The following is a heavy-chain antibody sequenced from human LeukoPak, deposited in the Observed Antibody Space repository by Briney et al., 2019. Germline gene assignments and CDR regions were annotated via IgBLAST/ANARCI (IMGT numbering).Heavy chain of an antibody. CDR3: ARAAVVLLWFGYFDY. J-gene: IGHJ4*02. CDR1: GFTFSSYA. Sequence: GSLRLSCAASGFTFSSYAMHWVRQAPGQGLEWGAVISYDGSNKYYADSVKGRFTISRDNSKNTLYLQMNSLRAEDTAVYYCARAAVVLLWFGYFDYWGQGTLVTVSS. CDR2: ISYDGSNK. D-gene: IGHD3-10*01. V-gene: IGHV3-30-3*01.